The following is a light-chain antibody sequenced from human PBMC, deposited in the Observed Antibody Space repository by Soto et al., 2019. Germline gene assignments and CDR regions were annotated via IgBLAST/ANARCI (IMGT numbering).Light chain of an antibody. CDR3: QQYSSFWNT. CDR2: DAS. Sequence: DLQMTQSPSTLSASVGDRVTITCRASQGISAWLAWYQQKPGKAPKLLIFDASTLQSGVPSRFSGSGSGTDFTLTISSLQPDDFATYYCQQYSSFWNTFGQGTKLEIK. CDR1: QGISAW. V-gene: IGKV1-5*01. J-gene: IGKJ2*01.